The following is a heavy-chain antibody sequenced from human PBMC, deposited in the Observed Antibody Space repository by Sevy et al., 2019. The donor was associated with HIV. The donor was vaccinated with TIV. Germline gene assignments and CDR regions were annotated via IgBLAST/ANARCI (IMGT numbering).Heavy chain of an antibody. D-gene: IGHD5-18*01. CDR3: ARDGFGRGYSYTHGMDV. Sequence: GGSLRLSCAASGFTFSSYAMHWVRQAPGKGLEWVAVISYDGSNKYYADSVKGRFTISRDNSKNTLYLQMNSLRAEDTAVYYCARDGFGRGYSYTHGMDVWGQGTTVTVSS. V-gene: IGHV3-30-3*01. J-gene: IGHJ6*02. CDR2: ISYDGSNK. CDR1: GFTFSSYA.